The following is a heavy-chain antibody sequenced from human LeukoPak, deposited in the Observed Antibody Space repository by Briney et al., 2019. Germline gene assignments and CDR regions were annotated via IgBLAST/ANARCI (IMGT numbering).Heavy chain of an antibody. Sequence: SGGSLRLSCAASAFSLNAYNMNWVRQAPGKGLEWVSSISYTGTYIYYADSVKGRFTISRDNAQNSLYLQMNSLRAEDTAIDYCVRDRGTYRPIDYWGQGTLVTVSS. V-gene: IGHV3-21*04. CDR3: VRDRGTYRPIDY. J-gene: IGHJ4*02. D-gene: IGHD1-26*01. CDR2: ISYTGTYI. CDR1: AFSLNAYN.